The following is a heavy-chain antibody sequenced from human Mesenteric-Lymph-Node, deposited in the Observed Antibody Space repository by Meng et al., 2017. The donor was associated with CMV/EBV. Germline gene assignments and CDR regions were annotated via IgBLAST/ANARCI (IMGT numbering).Heavy chain of an antibody. V-gene: IGHV3-74*03. CDR2: INNDGSYT. D-gene: IGHD1-26*01. CDR1: RFTCVSFC. Sequence: SRFTCVSFCMLCVPQAPGLELVSVFHINNDGSYTTYANCMKSRITVSRNNAENTLHPHMNSLRVEDTSVYYCARDSDSTYYGGRFDPWGQGALVTVSS. CDR3: ARDSDSTYYGGRFDP. J-gene: IGHJ5*02.